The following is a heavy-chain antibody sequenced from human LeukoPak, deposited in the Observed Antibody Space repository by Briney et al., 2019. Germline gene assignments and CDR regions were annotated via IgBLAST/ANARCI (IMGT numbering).Heavy chain of an antibody. V-gene: IGHV1-2*02. CDR2: INPNSGGT. CDR3: ARAFHGSYSGYDQSHYYYYYYMDV. D-gene: IGHD5-12*01. Sequence: ASVKVSCKASGYTFTGYYMHWVRQAPGQGLEWMGWINPNSGGTNYAQKFQGRVTMTRDTSISTAYMELSRLRSDDTAVYYCARAFHGSYSGYDQSHYYYYYYMDVWGKGTTVTVSS. J-gene: IGHJ6*03. CDR1: GYTFTGYY.